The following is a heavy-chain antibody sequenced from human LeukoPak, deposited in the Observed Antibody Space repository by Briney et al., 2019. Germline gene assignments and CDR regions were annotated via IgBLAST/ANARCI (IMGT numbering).Heavy chain of an antibody. CDR1: RYTFTRYH. CDR2: INPSSGST. Sequence: ASVKVSCKASRYTFTRYHMHWVRQAPGQPLEWMGIINPSSGSTSYAQKFQGRVTMTSDTSTRTFYIQLSRLLSQHTTRYYCSRGVMYRSGVDDAFDTWGEGKMVTVSS. D-gene: IGHD6-25*01. CDR3: SRGVMYRSGVDDAFDT. J-gene: IGHJ3*02. V-gene: IGHV1-46*01.